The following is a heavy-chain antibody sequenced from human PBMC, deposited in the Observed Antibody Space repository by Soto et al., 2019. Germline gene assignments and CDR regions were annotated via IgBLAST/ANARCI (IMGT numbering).Heavy chain of an antibody. Sequence: GGSLRLSCAASGFTFNNYAMSWVRQAPGKGLEWVSSISGGGGTSYTADSVKGRFTISRRNSKNTLYLQMNSLRVEDTAIYCCGKQSGYCATSCYCDSWGQGTLVTVSS. J-gene: IGHJ4*02. D-gene: IGHD3-3*01. CDR1: GFTFNNYA. V-gene: IGHV3-23*01. CDR2: ISGGGGTS. CDR3: GKQSGYCATSCYCDS.